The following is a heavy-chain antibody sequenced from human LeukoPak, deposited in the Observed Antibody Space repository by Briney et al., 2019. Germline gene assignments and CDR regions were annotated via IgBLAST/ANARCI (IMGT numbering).Heavy chain of an antibody. D-gene: IGHD6-19*01. V-gene: IGHV4-61*02. J-gene: IGHJ4*02. CDR1: GGSISSGSYY. Sequence: SQTLSLTCTVSGGSISSGSYYWSWIRQPAGKGLEWIGRIYTSGSTNYNPSLKSRVTLSVDTSKNQFSLKLSSVTAADTAVYYCARGISGEFDYWGQGTLVTVSS. CDR3: ARGISGEFDY. CDR2: IYTSGST.